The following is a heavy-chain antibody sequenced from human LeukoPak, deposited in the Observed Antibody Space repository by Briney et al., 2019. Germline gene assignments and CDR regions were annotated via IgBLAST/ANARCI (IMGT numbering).Heavy chain of an antibody. CDR2: INPNSGGT. J-gene: IGHJ4*02. Sequence: ASVKVSCKASGYTFTGYYMHWVRQAPGQGLEWMGWINPNSGGTNYAQKFQGRVTMTRDTSISTAYMELSRLRSDDTAVYHCARGLYGDYEEYFDYWGQGTLVTVSS. CDR3: ARGLYGDYEEYFDY. CDR1: GYTFTGYY. V-gene: IGHV1-2*02. D-gene: IGHD4-17*01.